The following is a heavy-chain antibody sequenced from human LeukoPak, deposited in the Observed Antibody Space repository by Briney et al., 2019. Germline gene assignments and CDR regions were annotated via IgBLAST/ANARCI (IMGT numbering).Heavy chain of an antibody. D-gene: IGHD3-9*01. CDR1: GGSISSGDYY. CDR3: AGIDMGYYYYGMDV. V-gene: IGHV4-30-4*01. J-gene: IGHJ6*02. CDR2: IYYSGST. Sequence: SQTLSLTCTVSGGSISSGDYYWSWIRQPPGKGLEWIGYIYYSGSTYYNPSLKSRVNISVDTSKNQFSLKLSSVTAADTAVYYCAGIDMGYYYYGMDVWGQGTTVTVSS.